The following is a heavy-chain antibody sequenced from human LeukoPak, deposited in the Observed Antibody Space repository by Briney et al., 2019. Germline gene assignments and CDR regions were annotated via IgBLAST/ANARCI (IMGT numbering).Heavy chain of an antibody. CDR3: ARGYSYERWADFDY. CDR1: GFTFSSYG. J-gene: IGHJ4*02. V-gene: IGHV3-30*03. CDR2: ISYDGSNK. D-gene: IGHD5-18*01. Sequence: PTGGSLRLSCAASGFTFSSYGMHWVRQAPGKGLEWVAVISYDGSNKYYADSVKGRFTISRDNSKNTLYLQMNSLRAEDTAVYYCARGYSYERWADFDYWGQGTLVTVSS.